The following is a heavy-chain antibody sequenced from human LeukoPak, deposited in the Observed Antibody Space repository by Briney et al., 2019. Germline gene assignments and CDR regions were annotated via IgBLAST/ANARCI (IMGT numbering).Heavy chain of an antibody. D-gene: IGHD3-22*01. V-gene: IGHV3-30*18. Sequence: GRSLRLSCAASGFTFSSYGMHWVRQAPGKGLEWVAVISYDGSNKYYADSVKGRFTISRDNSKNTLYLQMNSLRAEDTAVYYCAKDGHPIYYDSSGYYFDYWGLGTLVTVSS. J-gene: IGHJ4*02. CDR3: AKDGHPIYYDSSGYYFDY. CDR2: ISYDGSNK. CDR1: GFTFSSYG.